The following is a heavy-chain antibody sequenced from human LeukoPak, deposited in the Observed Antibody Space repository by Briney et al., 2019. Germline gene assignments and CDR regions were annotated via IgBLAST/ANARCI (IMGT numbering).Heavy chain of an antibody. CDR1: TFIFGSYS. V-gene: IGHV3-21*06. CDR3: ARDRATKARIGGMDV. D-gene: IGHD5-24*01. Sequence: GGSLRLSCVGSTFIFGSYSMNWVRQAPGKGLEWVSYISETSSHRYYADSVKGRFTISRDNAQNSLYLQMNSLSAEDTGIYYCARDRATKARIGGMDVWGQGITVIVSS. CDR2: ISETSSHR. J-gene: IGHJ6*02.